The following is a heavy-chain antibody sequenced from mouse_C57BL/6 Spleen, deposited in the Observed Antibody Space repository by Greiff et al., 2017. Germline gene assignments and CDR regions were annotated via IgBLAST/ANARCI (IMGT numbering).Heavy chain of an antibody. CDR2: INPCNGGT. J-gene: IGHJ4*01. D-gene: IGHD2-5*01. CDR3: AVYSNNFYYAMDY. Sequence: VQLQQPGTELVKPGASVKLSCKASGYTFTSYWMHWVKQRPGQGLEWIGNINPCNGGTNYNEKFKSKATLTVDKSSSTAYMQLSSLTSEDSAVYYCAVYSNNFYYAMDYWGQGTSVTVSS. CDR1: GYTFTSYW. V-gene: IGHV1-53*01.